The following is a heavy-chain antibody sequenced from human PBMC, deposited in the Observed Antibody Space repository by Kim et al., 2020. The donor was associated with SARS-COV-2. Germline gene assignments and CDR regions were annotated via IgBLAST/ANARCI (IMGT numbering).Heavy chain of an antibody. V-gene: IGHV4-34*01. CDR1: GGSFSGYY. Sequence: SETLSLTCAVYGGSFSGYYWSWIRQPPGKGLEWIGEINHSGSTNYNPSLKSRVTISVDTSKNQFSLKLSSVTAADTAVYYCARSLYYYGSGSYYLQSQSSLVFDYWGQGTLVTVSS. CDR2: INHSGST. J-gene: IGHJ4*02. CDR3: ARSLYYYGSGSYYLQSQSSLVFDY. D-gene: IGHD3-10*01.